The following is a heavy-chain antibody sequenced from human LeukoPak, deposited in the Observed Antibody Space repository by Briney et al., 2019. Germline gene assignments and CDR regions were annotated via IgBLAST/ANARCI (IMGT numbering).Heavy chain of an antibody. CDR1: GFTFSSYS. D-gene: IGHD3-9*01. Sequence: GGSLRLSCAASGFTFSSYSMNWVRQAPGKGLEWVSSISSSSSYIYYADSVKGRFTISRDNSKNTLYLQMNSLRAEDTAVYYCAKDILTGYYIDYYYGMDVWGQGTTVTVSS. J-gene: IGHJ6*02. CDR2: ISSSSSYI. CDR3: AKDILTGYYIDYYYGMDV. V-gene: IGHV3-21*04.